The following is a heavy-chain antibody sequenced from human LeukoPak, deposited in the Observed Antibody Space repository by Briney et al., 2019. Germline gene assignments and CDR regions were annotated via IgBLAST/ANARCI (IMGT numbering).Heavy chain of an antibody. J-gene: IGHJ4*02. V-gene: IGHV3-23*01. Sequence: GGSLRLSCAASGFAFSSYVMTWVRQAPGKGLEWVSGISGSGGSTYDADSVKGRFTVSRDNSKSTLYLQLNSLRAEDTAVYYCARVLNYYDNSGYYFSYWGQGTLVTVSS. CDR1: GFAFSSYV. CDR3: ARVLNYYDNSGYYFSY. D-gene: IGHD3-22*01. CDR2: ISGSGGST.